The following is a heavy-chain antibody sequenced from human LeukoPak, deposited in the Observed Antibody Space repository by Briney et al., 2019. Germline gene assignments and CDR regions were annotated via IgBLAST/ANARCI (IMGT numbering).Heavy chain of an antibody. Sequence: GGSLRLSCAASGFTFSSYGMHWVRQAPGKGLEWVAVISYDGSNKYYADSVKGRFTISRDNSKNTLYLQMNSLRAEDTAVYYCAKDRGSGYYDYWGQGTLVTASS. CDR3: AKDRGSGYYDY. D-gene: IGHD3-3*01. CDR2: ISYDGSNK. J-gene: IGHJ4*02. CDR1: GFTFSSYG. V-gene: IGHV3-30*18.